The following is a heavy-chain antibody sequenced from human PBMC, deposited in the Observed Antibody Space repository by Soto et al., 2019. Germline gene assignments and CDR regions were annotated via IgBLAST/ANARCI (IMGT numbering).Heavy chain of an antibody. D-gene: IGHD5-12*01. CDR2: INPNSGGA. CDR3: ARDPPYSGTQAFDI. J-gene: IGHJ3*02. CDR1: GSTFPGYY. Sequence: ASVKASCKASGSTFPGYYMHWVRQAPGQGLEWMGGINPNSGGANYAQKFQGRVTMTADKSTSTAYMELSSLRSEDTAVDYCARDPPYSGTQAFDIWAQGTMVTVSS. V-gene: IGHV1-2*02.